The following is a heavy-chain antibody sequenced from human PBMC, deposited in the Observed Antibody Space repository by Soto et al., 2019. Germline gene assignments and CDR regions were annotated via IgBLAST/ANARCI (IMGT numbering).Heavy chain of an antibody. J-gene: IGHJ4*02. CDR1: GGSFSGYY. CDR2: INHSGST. CDR3: ARGVDCSSTSCSSGATLDY. D-gene: IGHD2-2*01. V-gene: IGHV4-34*01. Sequence: SETLSLTCAVYGGSFSGYYWSWIRQPPGKGLEWIGEINHSGSTNYNPSLKSRVTISVDTSKNQFSLKLSSVTAADTAVYYCARGVDCSSTSCSSGATLDYWGQGTLVTVSS.